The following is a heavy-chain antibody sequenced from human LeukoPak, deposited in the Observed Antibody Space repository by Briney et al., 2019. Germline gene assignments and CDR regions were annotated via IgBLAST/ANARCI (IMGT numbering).Heavy chain of an antibody. D-gene: IGHD5-18*01. CDR3: ARDRGYSYGPDAFDI. CDR1: GGTFSSYA. V-gene: IGHV1-69*05. Sequence: SVKVSCTASGGTFSSYAISWVRQAPGQGLEWMGGIIPIFGTANYAQKFQGRVTITTDESTSTAYMELSSLRSEDTAVYYCARDRGYSYGPDAFDIWGQGTMVAVSS. CDR2: IIPIFGTA. J-gene: IGHJ3*02.